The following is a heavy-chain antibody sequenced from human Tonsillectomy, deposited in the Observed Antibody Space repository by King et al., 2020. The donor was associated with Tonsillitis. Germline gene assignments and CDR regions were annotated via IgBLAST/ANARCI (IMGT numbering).Heavy chain of an antibody. V-gene: IGHV3-7*01. CDR3: ARDLGGSPH. CDR1: GFTISSYW. Sequence: VQLVESGGGLVQPGGSLRLSCTASGFTISSYWLSWVRQAPGKGLEWVANIKQDGSEKYYVDSVKGRFTVSRDNAKNSLYLQMNSLRADDTAVYYCARDLGGSPHWGQGTLVTVSS. J-gene: IGHJ4*02. D-gene: IGHD1-26*01. CDR2: IKQDGSEK.